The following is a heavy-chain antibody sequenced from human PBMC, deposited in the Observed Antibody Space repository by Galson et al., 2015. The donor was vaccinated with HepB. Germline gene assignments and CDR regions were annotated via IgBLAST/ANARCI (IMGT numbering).Heavy chain of an antibody. V-gene: IGHV1-24*01. CDR1: GYTLTELS. CDR2: FDPEDGET. Sequence: QSGAEVKKPGESLKTSCKVSGYTLTELSMHWVRQAPGKGLEWMGGFDPEDGETIYAQKFQGRVTMTEGTSTDTAYMELSSLRSEDTAVYYCASQCRVVVAAYGAFDIWGQGTMVTVSS. CDR3: ASQCRVVVAAYGAFDI. D-gene: IGHD2-15*01. J-gene: IGHJ3*02.